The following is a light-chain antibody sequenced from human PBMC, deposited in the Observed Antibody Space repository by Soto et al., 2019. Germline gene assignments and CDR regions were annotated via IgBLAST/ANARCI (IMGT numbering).Light chain of an antibody. V-gene: IGKV1-5*03. CDR2: TAS. CDR1: QSVRSW. CDR3: QQYNSYHS. Sequence: DIQLTQSPSTLSASVGDRVTITCRASQSVRSWLAWYPQKPGKAPNLLIYTASTLESGVPSRFSGSGSGTEFTLTISGLLPDDVATYYCQQYNSYHSFGGGTKMEIK. J-gene: IGKJ4*01.